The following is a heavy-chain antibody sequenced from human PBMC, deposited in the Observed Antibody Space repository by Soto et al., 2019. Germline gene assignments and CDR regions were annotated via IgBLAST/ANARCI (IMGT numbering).Heavy chain of an antibody. J-gene: IGHJ4*02. CDR2: FDPEDGET. CDR3: ATDLRITRSKTSVS. Sequence: ASVKVSCKVSGYTLTELSMHWVRQAPGKGLEWMGGFDPEDGETIYAQKFQGRVTMTEDTSTDTAYMELSSLRSEDTAVYYCATDLRITRSKTSVSWGQGTLVTVSS. V-gene: IGHV1-24*01. CDR1: GYTLTELS. D-gene: IGHD3-10*01.